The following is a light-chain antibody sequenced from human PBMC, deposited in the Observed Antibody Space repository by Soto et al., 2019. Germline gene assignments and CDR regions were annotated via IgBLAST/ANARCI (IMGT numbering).Light chain of an antibody. Sequence: DIQMTQSPSSLSASVGDRVTITCRASKGISNDLAWYQQKPGKVPKLLLYAASTLQSGVPSRFSGSGSGTDFTLTISSLHPEEVATYYCQKYNSAPRTFGQGTKVEIK. J-gene: IGKJ1*01. CDR3: QKYNSAPRT. CDR1: KGISND. CDR2: AAS. V-gene: IGKV1-27*01.